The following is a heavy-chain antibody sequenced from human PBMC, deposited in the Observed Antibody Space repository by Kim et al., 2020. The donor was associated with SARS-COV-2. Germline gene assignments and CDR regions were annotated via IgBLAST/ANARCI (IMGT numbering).Heavy chain of an antibody. J-gene: IGHJ6*02. V-gene: IGHV3-30*18. Sequence: GGSLRLSCAASGFTFSSYGMHWVRQAPGKGLEWVAVISYDGSNKYYADSVKGRFTISRDNSKNTLYLQMNSLRAEDTAVYYCAKDAAAGFQEDLYYYYGMDVWGQGTTVTVSS. CDR2: ISYDGSNK. CDR1: GFTFSSYG. CDR3: AKDAAAGFQEDLYYYYGMDV. D-gene: IGHD6-13*01.